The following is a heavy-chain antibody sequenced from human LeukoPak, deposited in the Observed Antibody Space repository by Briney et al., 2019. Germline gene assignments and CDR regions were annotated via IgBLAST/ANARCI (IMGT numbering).Heavy chain of an antibody. D-gene: IGHD6-6*01. Sequence: SETLSLTCAVYGGSFSGYYWSWIRQPPGKGLEWIGSIYYSGSTYYNPSLKSRVTISVDTSKNQFSLKLSSVTAADTAVYYCARHVYSSSPHFDYWGQGTLVTVSS. J-gene: IGHJ4*02. CDR3: ARHVYSSSPHFDY. CDR1: GGSFSGYY. V-gene: IGHV4-34*01. CDR2: IYYSGST.